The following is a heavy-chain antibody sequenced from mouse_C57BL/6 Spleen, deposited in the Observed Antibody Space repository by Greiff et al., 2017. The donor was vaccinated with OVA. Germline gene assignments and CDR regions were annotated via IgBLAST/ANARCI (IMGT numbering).Heavy chain of an antibody. CDR2: IDPENGDT. CDR3: TTGGTTRGYFDV. V-gene: IGHV14-4*01. Sequence: EVQLQQSGAELVRPGASVKLSCTASGFNIKDDYMHWVKPRPEQGLEWIGWIDPENGDTEYASKFQGKATITADTSSNTAYLQLSSLTSEDTAVYYCTTGGTTRGYFDVWGTGTTVTVSS. J-gene: IGHJ1*03. CDR1: GFNIKDDY. D-gene: IGHD2-12*01.